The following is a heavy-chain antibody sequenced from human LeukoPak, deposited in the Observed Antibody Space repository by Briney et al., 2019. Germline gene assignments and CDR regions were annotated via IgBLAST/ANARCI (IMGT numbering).Heavy chain of an antibody. V-gene: IGHV4-61*02. CDR2: IYT. D-gene: IGHD2-8*01. Sequence: SETLSLTCTVSGGSISSGSYYWSWIRQPAGKGLEWIGRIYTSGSTNVYTTGSTTYNPSLKSRVTISADTSKNQFSLKLRSVTAADTAVYYCARALCINGICEWFDPWGQGTLVTVSS. J-gene: IGHJ5*02. CDR3: ARALCINGICEWFDP. CDR1: GGSISSGSYY.